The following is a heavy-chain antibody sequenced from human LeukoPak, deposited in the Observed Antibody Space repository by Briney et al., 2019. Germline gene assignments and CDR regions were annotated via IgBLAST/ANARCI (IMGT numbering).Heavy chain of an antibody. D-gene: IGHD1-26*01. CDR2: ISSSTSDI. J-gene: IGHJ4*02. CDR1: GFTFSRNS. V-gene: IGHV3-21*01. CDR3: ARAGGSYYFDY. Sequence: GGSLRLSCAASGFTFSRNSMNWVRQAPGKGLEWVSSISSSTSDIYYADSVKGRFTISRDNAKNSLYLQMNSLRAEDTAVYYCARAGGSYYFDYWGQGTLVTVSS.